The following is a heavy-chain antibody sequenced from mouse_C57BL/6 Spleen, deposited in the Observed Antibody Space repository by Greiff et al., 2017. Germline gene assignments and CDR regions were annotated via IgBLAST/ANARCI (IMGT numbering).Heavy chain of an antibody. CDR3: ARKGAAQAAWFAY. D-gene: IGHD3-2*02. J-gene: IGHJ3*01. CDR2: IHPNNGGT. CDR1: GYTFTDYY. Sequence: EVQLQQSGPELVKPGASVKISCKASGYTFTDYYMNWVKQSHGKGLEWIGDIHPNNGGTSYNQKFKGKATLTVDKSSSTAYMELRSLTSEDSAVYYCARKGAAQAAWFAYWGQGTLVTVSA. V-gene: IGHV1-26*01.